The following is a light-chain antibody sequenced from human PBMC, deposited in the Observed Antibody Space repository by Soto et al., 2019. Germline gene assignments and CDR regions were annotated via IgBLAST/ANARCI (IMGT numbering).Light chain of an antibody. CDR2: SNN. J-gene: IGLJ1*01. V-gene: IGLV1-44*01. CDR1: NSNIGSNT. Sequence: QCVLTHPPSASWTPGHRVTISCSGSNSNIGSNTVNWYQQLPGTAPKLIIYSNNQWPSGVPDRISGSKSGTSASLAISGLQSEDEADYYCAAWDDSLNDYVFGTGTKVTVL. CDR3: AAWDDSLNDYV.